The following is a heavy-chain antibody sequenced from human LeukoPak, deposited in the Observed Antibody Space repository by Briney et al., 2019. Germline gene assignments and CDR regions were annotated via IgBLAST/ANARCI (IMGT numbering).Heavy chain of an antibody. CDR2: INPSGGST. Sequence: GASVKVSCKASGYTFTSYYMHWVRQVPGQGPEWMGLINPSGGSTYYAQKFLGRVSMTSDTSTNRVYMELSSLRSEDTAIYYCARGSYGSDNTYYFYGMDVWGKGTTVTVSS. V-gene: IGHV1-46*01. CDR3: ARGSYGSDNTYYFYGMDV. J-gene: IGHJ6*04. D-gene: IGHD3-10*01. CDR1: GYTFTSYY.